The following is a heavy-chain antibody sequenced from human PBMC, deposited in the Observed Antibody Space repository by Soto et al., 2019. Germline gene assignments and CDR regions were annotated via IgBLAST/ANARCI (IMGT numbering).Heavy chain of an antibody. CDR2: ISYDGSNK. J-gene: IGHJ4*02. V-gene: IGHV3-30*03. Sequence: QVQLVESGGGVVQPGRSLRLSCAASGFTFSSYGMHWVRQAPGKGLEWVAVISYDGSNKYYADSVKGRFTISRDNSKAPLYLQMNSLRAEDTSVYYCSRLTVTSGSRDCWGQGTLVTVSS. CDR1: GFTFSSYG. D-gene: IGHD4-4*01. CDR3: SRLTVTSGSRDC.